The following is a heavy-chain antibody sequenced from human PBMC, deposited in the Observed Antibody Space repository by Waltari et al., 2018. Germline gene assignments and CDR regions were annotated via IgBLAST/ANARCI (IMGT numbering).Heavy chain of an antibody. CDR3: AIDIRIAAVYYYYGMDV. V-gene: IGHV1-69*01. CDR1: GGTFSSYA. J-gene: IGHJ6*02. Sequence: QVQLVQSGAEVKKPGSSVKVSCKASGGTFSSYAISWVRQAPGQGLEWMGGIIPIFGTANYAQKFQGRVTITADESTSTAYMELSSLRSEDTAVYYCAIDIRIAAVYYYYGMDVWGQGTTVTVSS. D-gene: IGHD6-25*01. CDR2: IIPIFGTA.